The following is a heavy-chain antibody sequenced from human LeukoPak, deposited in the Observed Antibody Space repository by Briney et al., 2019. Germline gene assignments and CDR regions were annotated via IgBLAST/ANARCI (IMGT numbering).Heavy chain of an antibody. CDR2: ISSSSSYI. V-gene: IGHV3-21*01. Sequence: GGSLRLSCAASGFTFSSYSMNWVRQAPGKGLEWVSSISSSSSYIYYADSVKGRFTISRDNAKNSLYLQMNSLRAEDTAVHHCARDGGKIAVAPDYWGQGTLVTVSS. CDR3: ARDGGKIAVAPDY. CDR1: GFTFSSYS. D-gene: IGHD6-19*01. J-gene: IGHJ4*02.